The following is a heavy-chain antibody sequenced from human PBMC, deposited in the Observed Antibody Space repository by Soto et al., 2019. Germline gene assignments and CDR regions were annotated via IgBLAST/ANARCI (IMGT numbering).Heavy chain of an antibody. V-gene: IGHV1-69*06. Sequence: SVKVSCKASGGTFGSYAISWVRQAPGQGLEWMGGIIPIFGTANYARKFQGRVTITADKSTSTAYMELSSLRSEDTAVYYCARVGLLYGMDVWGQGTTVTVSS. CDR1: GGTFGSYA. J-gene: IGHJ6*02. CDR3: ARVGLLYGMDV. CDR2: IIPIFGTA. D-gene: IGHD5-18*01.